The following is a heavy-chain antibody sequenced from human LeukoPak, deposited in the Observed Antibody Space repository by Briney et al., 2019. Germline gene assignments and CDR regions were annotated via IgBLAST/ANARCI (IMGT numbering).Heavy chain of an antibody. CDR2: IYYSGST. CDR3: AGGQANDFVVRTLFM. Sequence: PSETLSLTRTVSGGSISSYYWSWIRQPPGKGLEWIGYIYYSGSTNYNPSLKSRVTISVDTSKNQFSLKLSSVTAADTAVYYCAGGQANDFVVRTLFMWGQGTLVTVSS. J-gene: IGHJ4*02. CDR1: GGSISSYY. V-gene: IGHV4-59*01. D-gene: IGHD1/OR15-1a*01.